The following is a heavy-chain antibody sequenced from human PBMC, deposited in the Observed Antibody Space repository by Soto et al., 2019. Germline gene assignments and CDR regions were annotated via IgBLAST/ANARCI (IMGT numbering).Heavy chain of an antibody. Sequence: GGSLRLSCAASGFTFSSYAMHWVRQAPGKGLEWVAVISYDGSNKYYADSVKGRFTISRDNSKNTLYLQMNSLRAEDTAVYYCARDVESGSSQYYYYYYGMDGWGQGTTVPVSS. CDR2: ISYDGSNK. CDR1: GFTFSSYA. CDR3: ARDVESGSSQYYYYYYGMDG. V-gene: IGHV3-30-3*01. D-gene: IGHD1-26*01. J-gene: IGHJ6*02.